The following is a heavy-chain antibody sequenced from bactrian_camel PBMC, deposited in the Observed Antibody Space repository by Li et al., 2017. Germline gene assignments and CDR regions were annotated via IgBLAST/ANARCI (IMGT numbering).Heavy chain of an antibody. CDR3: AARPLAGNSPIAYDY. CDR1: GFTFDDYA. V-gene: IGHV3-1*01. J-gene: IGHJ4*01. D-gene: IGHD6*01. Sequence: LVQPGGSLRLSCAASGFTFDDYAMGWARQAPGKGLEWVSAISASGGTTIYADSVKGRFTISRDNAENILYLQMTALEPEDMALYYCAARPLAGNSPIAYDYWGQGTQVTVSS. CDR2: ISASGGTT.